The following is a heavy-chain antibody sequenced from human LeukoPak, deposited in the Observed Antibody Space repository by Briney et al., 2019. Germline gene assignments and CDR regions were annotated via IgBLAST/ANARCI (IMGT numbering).Heavy chain of an antibody. CDR3: AKAGANWFDP. CDR1: GFTFSGYA. Sequence: GGSLRLSCAASGFTFSGYAMSWVRQAPGKGLQWVSTISRSGDNTYYADSVKGRFTISRDNSKNTLYVQMNSLRAEDSAIYYCAKAGANWFDPWGQGTLVTVPS. V-gene: IGHV3-23*01. CDR2: ISRSGDNT. D-gene: IGHD3-10*01. J-gene: IGHJ5*02.